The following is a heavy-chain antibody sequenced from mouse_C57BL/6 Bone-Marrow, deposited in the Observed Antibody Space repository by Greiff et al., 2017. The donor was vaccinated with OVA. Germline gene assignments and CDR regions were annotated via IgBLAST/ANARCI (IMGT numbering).Heavy chain of an antibody. Sequence: VQLKESGGGLVQPGGSMKLSCAASGFTFSDAWMDWVRQSPEQGLEWVAEIRNKANNHTTYYAESVKGRFTISRDDSKSSVYLQMNSIRAEDTGVYYCTRRDSSGFDYWGQGTTLTVSS. CDR2: IRNKANNHTT. D-gene: IGHD3-2*02. CDR1: GFTFSDAW. CDR3: TRRDSSGFDY. V-gene: IGHV6-6*01. J-gene: IGHJ2*01.